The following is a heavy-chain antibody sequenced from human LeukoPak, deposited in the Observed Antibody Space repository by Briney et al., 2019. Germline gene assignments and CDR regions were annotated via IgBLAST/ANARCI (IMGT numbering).Heavy chain of an antibody. V-gene: IGHV4-59*01. CDR1: GGSISSYY. D-gene: IGHD6-13*01. J-gene: IGHJ6*03. CDR3: ARGSSSWSDYYYMDV. Sequence: PSETLSLTCTVSGGSISSYYWSWIRQPPGKRLERIGYILYSGSTNYNPSLKSRVTMSVDTSKNQFSLKVSSVTAADTAVYYCARGSSSWSDYYYMDVWGKGTTVTVSS. CDR2: ILYSGST.